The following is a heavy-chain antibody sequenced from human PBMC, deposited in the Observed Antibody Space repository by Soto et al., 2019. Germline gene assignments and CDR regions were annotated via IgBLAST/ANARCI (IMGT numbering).Heavy chain of an antibody. CDR1: GYSFTSYW. Sequence: GESLKISCKGSGYSFTSYWISWVRQMPGKGLEWMGRIDPSDSYTNYSPSFQGHVTISADKSISTAYLQWSSLKASDTAMYYCARSSRNQYQLLLGYYYYYGMDVWGQGTTVPVSS. CDR3: ARSSRNQYQLLLGYYYYYGMDV. D-gene: IGHD2-2*01. J-gene: IGHJ6*02. V-gene: IGHV5-10-1*01. CDR2: IDPSDSYT.